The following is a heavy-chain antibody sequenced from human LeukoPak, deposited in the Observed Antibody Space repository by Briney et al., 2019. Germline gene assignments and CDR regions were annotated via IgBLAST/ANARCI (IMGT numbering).Heavy chain of an antibody. CDR2: ISGSGGST. V-gene: IGHV3-23*01. D-gene: IGHD3-22*01. CDR1: GFTFSSYA. J-gene: IGHJ3*02. CDR3: ARKSLMGPYYYDSSGPLHAFDI. Sequence: PGGSLRLSCAASGFTFSSYAMSWVRQAPGKGLEWVSAISGSGGSTYYADSVKGRFTISRDNSKNTLYLQMNSLRAEDTAVYYCARKSLMGPYYYDSSGPLHAFDIWGQGTMVTVSS.